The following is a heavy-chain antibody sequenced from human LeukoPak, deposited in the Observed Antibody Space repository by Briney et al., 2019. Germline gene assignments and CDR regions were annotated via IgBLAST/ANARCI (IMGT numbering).Heavy chain of an antibody. CDR3: ARDAVAGYYYYGMDV. D-gene: IGHD6-19*01. CDR2: IYSGGST. J-gene: IGHJ6*02. V-gene: IGHV3-66*01. CDR1: GFTVSSNY. Sequence: GGSLRLSCAASGFTVSSNYMSWVRQAPGKGLEWVSVIYSGGSTYYADSVKGRFIISRDNSKNTLYLQMNSLRAEDTAVYYCARDAVAGYYYYGMDVWGQGTTVTVSS.